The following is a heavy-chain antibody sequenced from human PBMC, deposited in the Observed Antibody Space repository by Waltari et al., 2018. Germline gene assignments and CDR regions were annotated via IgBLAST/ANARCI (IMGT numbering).Heavy chain of an antibody. D-gene: IGHD6-19*01. J-gene: IGHJ5*02. CDR1: GYTFTGYY. V-gene: IGHV1-2*06. CDR2: INPNSGGT. Sequence: QVQLVQSGAEVKKPGASVKVSCKASGYTFTGYYMHWVRQAPGQGLEWMGRINPNSGGTSYAHEFQGRVTMTRDTSISTAYMELSRLRSDETAVYYCARGVSIAVAGTFWFDPWGQGTLVTVSS. CDR3: ARGVSIAVAGTFWFDP.